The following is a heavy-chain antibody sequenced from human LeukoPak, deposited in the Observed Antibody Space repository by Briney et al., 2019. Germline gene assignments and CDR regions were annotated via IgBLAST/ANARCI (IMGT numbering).Heavy chain of an antibody. D-gene: IGHD6-19*01. CDR3: AKANPHTIAVAGNDAFDI. CDR1: GFTFSSYA. J-gene: IGHJ3*02. CDR2: ISGSGGST. Sequence: GGSLRLSCASSGFTFSSYAMSWVRQAPGKGLEWVSAISGSGGSTYYADSVKGRFTISRDNSKNTLYLQMNSLRAEDTAVYYCAKANPHTIAVAGNDAFDIWGQGTMVTVSS. V-gene: IGHV3-23*01.